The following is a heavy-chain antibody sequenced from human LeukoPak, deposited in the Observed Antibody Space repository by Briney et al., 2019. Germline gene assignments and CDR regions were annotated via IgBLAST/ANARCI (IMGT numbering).Heavy chain of an antibody. CDR2: IKQDGSDK. CDR1: GFTFSNNW. CDR3: ARAYYDSDGPI. V-gene: IGHV3-7*04. D-gene: IGHD3-22*01. Sequence: QSGGSLRLSCAASGFTFSNNWMSWVRQAPGKGLEWVANIKQDGSDKYYVDSVEGRFTISRDNAKNSLYLQMNSLRAEDTALYFCARAYYDSDGPIWGQGTMVTVSS. J-gene: IGHJ3*02.